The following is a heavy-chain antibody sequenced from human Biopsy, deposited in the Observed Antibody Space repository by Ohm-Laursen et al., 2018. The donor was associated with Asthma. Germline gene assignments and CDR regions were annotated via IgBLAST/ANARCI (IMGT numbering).Heavy chain of an antibody. D-gene: IGHD4-17*01. J-gene: IGHJ4*02. CDR1: GYSLTDLS. CDR2: HDHEEGGT. Sequence: ASAKVSCKISGYSLTDLSMHWVRQAPGHVIEWMGGHDHEEGGTVNARRFQGRVTMTEDTSTDTAYMELSSLSSDDTAVYYCASDFPKDYVRYNFQFWGQGTLVTVSS. V-gene: IGHV1-24*01. CDR3: ASDFPKDYVRYNFQF.